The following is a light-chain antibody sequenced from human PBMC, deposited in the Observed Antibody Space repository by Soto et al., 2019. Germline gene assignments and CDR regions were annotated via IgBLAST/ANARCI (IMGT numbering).Light chain of an antibody. Sequence: DIQMTQSPSSLSASVGDRVTITCRASQSISSYLNWYQQKPGKAPKLLIYAASSLQSGVPSRLSGGGSGTDFTLTISSLQPEDFATYYCQQSYSTPFAFGPGTKVDIK. J-gene: IGKJ3*01. CDR1: QSISSY. V-gene: IGKV1-39*01. CDR3: QQSYSTPFA. CDR2: AAS.